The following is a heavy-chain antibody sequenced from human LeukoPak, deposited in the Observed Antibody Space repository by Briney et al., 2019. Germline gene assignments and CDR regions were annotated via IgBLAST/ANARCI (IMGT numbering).Heavy chain of an antibody. CDR1: GYSISSGYY. V-gene: IGHV4-38-2*02. CDR2: IYHSGST. CDR3: ARAATVFDY. J-gene: IGHJ4*02. Sequence: SETLSLTCTVSGYSISSGYYWGWIRQPPGKGLEWIGSIYHSGSTYYSPSLKSRVTISVDTSKNQFSLKLSSVTAADTAVYYCARAATVFDYWGQGTLVTVSS.